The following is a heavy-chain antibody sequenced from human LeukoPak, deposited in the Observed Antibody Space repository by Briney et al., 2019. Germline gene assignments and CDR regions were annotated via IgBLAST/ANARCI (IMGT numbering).Heavy chain of an antibody. CDR3: ARGPPDSSSWSLDV. D-gene: IGHD6-13*01. V-gene: IGHV4-59*01. CDR2: IHYSGST. CDR1: GGSISSYY. Sequence: SETLSLTCTVSGGSISSYYWSWIRQPPGKGLVWIGYIHYSGSTNYSPSLKSRVTISVDTSKNQFSLKLSSVTAADTAVYYCARGPPDSSSWSLDVWGKGTTVTVSS. J-gene: IGHJ6*04.